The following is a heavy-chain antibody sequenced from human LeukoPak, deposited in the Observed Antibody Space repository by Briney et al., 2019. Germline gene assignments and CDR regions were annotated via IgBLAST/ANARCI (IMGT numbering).Heavy chain of an antibody. Sequence: GGSLRLSCAASGFTFSTYNMNWVRQAPGKGLEWVSSISTSSNYIYYADSVKGRFTISRDNAKNSLYLQMNSLRVEDTDVYYCARDVGASAPDAFDIWGQGTMVTVSS. CDR3: ARDVGASAPDAFDI. V-gene: IGHV3-21*01. D-gene: IGHD1-26*01. J-gene: IGHJ3*02. CDR1: GFTFSTYN. CDR2: ISTSSNYI.